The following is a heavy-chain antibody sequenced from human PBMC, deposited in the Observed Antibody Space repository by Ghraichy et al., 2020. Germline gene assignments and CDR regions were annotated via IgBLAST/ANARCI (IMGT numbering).Heavy chain of an antibody. V-gene: IGHV4-34*01. D-gene: IGHD3-22*01. CDR2: INHSGST. CDR3: ARAYYYDSSGYYLDY. J-gene: IGHJ4*02. Sequence: SETLSLTCAVYGGSFSGYYWSWIRQPPGKGLEWIGEINHSGSTNYNPSLKSRVTISVDTSKNQFSLKLSSVTAADTAVYYCARAYYYDSSGYYLDYWGQGTLVTVSS. CDR1: GGSFSGYY.